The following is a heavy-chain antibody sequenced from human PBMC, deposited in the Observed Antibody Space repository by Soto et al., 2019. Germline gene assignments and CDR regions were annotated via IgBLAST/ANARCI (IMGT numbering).Heavy chain of an antibody. CDR2: ISYSGTN. CDR1: GDSISSGDYF. V-gene: IGHV4-31*11. D-gene: IGHD3-10*01. Sequence: QVQLQESGPGLVKPSQTLSLSCAVSGDSISSGDYFWSWIRQPPGRGLEWLGYISYSGTNYYNPSLKSRLTISTDTSKNQFSLKLSSVTGADTALYYCARDYGSGFYFGMDVWGHGTPVTVSS. CDR3: ARDYGSGFYFGMDV. J-gene: IGHJ6*02.